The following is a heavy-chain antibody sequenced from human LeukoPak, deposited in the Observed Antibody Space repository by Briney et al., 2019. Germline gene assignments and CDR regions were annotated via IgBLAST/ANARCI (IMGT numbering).Heavy chain of an antibody. D-gene: IGHD6-19*01. J-gene: IGHJ5*02. V-gene: IGHV1-3*01. CDR1: GYTFTNYA. CDR3: ARDQIAVAGPRNRWFDP. CDR2: INAGNGNT. Sequence: GSVKVSCKVSGYTFTNYAMHWVRQAPGQRLEWIGWINAGNGNTKYSQSFQGRVTITRDTSASTAYMELSSLRSDDTAVYYCARDQIAVAGPRNRWFDPWGQGTLVTVSS.